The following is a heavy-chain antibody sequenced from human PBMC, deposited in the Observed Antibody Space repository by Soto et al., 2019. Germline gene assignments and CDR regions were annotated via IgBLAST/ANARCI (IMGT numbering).Heavy chain of an antibody. CDR3: ARHPLAAAYTREYYGMDV. V-gene: IGHV4-39*01. CDR1: GGSVSISSNY. Sequence: SETLSLTCTVSGGSVSISSNYWGWIRQPPGKGLEWIANIYYSGSTYYNPSLKSRVTISVDTSKNQFSLKLSSVTAADTAVYYCARHPLAAAYTREYYGMDVWGQGTTVTVSS. J-gene: IGHJ6*02. D-gene: IGHD6-13*01. CDR2: IYYSGST.